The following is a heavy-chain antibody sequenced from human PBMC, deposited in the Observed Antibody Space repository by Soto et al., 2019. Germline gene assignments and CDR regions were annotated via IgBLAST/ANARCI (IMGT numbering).Heavy chain of an antibody. CDR1: GGSFSGHS. V-gene: IGHV4-34*01. CDR3: STRAYDTNGYYRFDP. CDR2: INHSGRV. J-gene: IGHJ5*01. D-gene: IGHD3-22*01. Sequence: SETLSLTCAVYGGSFSGHSWTWIRQSPGKGLEWIGDINHSGRVNYSPSLKSRVTISLDTSKKQFSLTLSAVTAADTAMYYCSTRAYDTNGYYRFDPWGQGTRVTVSS.